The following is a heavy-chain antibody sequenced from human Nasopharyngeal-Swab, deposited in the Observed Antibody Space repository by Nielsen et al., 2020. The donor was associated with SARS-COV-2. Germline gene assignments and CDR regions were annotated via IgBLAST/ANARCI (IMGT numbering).Heavy chain of an antibody. D-gene: IGHD3-3*01. CDR3: ARAGPYDYWSGRNHLDV. J-gene: IGHJ6*02. CDR1: GGSFSDYY. V-gene: IGHV4-34*01. CDR2: INHSGSI. Sequence: SETLSLTYAVYGGSFSDYYWTWIRQTPGKGLAWVGEINHSGSINYNPSLKSRLTISLDTSERQLFLKLTSVTAADTAVYYCARAGPYDYWSGRNHLDVWGPGTTVTVSS.